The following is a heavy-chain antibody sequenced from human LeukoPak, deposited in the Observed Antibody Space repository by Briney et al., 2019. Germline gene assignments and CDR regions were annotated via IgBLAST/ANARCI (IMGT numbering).Heavy chain of an antibody. J-gene: IGHJ5*02. V-gene: IGHV4-34*01. CDR3: ARGLRSIAAADRDWFDP. Sequence: SQTLSLTCAVYGGSFSGYYWSWIRQPPGKGLEWIGEINHSGSTNYNPSLKSRVTISVDTSKNQFSLKLSSVTAADTAVYYCARGLRSIAAADRDWFDPWGQGTLVTVSS. D-gene: IGHD6-13*01. CDR1: GGSFSGYY. CDR2: INHSGST.